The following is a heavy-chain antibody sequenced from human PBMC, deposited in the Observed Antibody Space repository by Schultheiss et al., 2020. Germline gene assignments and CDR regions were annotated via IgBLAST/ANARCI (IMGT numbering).Heavy chain of an antibody. Sequence: ASVKVSCKASGYTFTNYDINWVRQATGQGLEWMGWMNPNSGGTNYAQKFQGWVTMTRDTSISTAYMELSSLRSEDTAVYYCARVQERFLEWLADYWGQGTLVTVSS. CDR2: MNPNSGGT. CDR1: GYTFTNYD. V-gene: IGHV1-2*04. D-gene: IGHD3-3*01. J-gene: IGHJ4*02. CDR3: ARVQERFLEWLADY.